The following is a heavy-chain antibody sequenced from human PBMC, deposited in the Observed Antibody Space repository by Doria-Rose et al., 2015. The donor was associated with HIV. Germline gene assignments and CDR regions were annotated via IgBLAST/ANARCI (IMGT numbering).Heavy chain of an antibody. J-gene: IGHJ4*02. CDR3: ARARNYGFPHFFDF. Sequence: QVQLQESGPGLVRPSQTLSLTCTVLGDSISSGDSFWSWIRQPPGKGPEWIGYISSSGNTYYYPSLRGRLTISLDASKNQFSLNLNSVTAADTAVYYCARARNYGFPHFFDFWGQGTLVTVSS. V-gene: IGHV4-30-4*01. CDR1: GDSISSGDSF. D-gene: IGHD3-10*01. CDR2: ISSSGNT.